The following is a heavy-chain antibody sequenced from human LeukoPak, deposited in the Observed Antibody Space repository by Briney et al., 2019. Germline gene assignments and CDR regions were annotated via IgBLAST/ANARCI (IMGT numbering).Heavy chain of an antibody. D-gene: IGHD2-2*01. V-gene: IGHV4-59*01. CDR3: ARGGAGYCSSATCRPFYFDY. CDR1: SGSISSYY. CDR2: IYNSGNT. Sequence: SETLSLTCTVSSGSISSYYRSWLRQPPGKGPEWIGFIYNSGNTNYNPSLKSRVTISVDTSKNQFSLKLSSVTAADTAVYYCARGGAGYCSSATCRPFYFDYLGQGTLVTVSS. J-gene: IGHJ4*02.